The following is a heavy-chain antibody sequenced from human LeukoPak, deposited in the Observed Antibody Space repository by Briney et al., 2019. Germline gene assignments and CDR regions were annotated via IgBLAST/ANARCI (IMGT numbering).Heavy chain of an antibody. V-gene: IGHV1-46*01. J-gene: IGHJ4*02. CDR1: GYTFTSYY. D-gene: IGHD3-3*01. CDR3: ARQYYDFWSGYYTGWYYFDY. Sequence: GASVKVSCKASGYTFTSYYMHWVRQAPGQGLEWMGIINPSGGSTSYAQKFQGRVTMTRDMSTSTVYMELSSLRSEDTAVYYCARQYYDFWSGYYTGWYYFDYWGQGTLVTVSA. CDR2: INPSGGST.